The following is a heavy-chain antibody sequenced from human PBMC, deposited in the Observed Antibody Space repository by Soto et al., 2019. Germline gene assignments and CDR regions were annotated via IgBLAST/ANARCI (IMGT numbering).Heavy chain of an antibody. V-gene: IGHV6-1*01. CDR3: AKSRVGIFGVVYYYYGMDV. D-gene: IGHD3-3*01. CDR2: TYYRSKWYN. J-gene: IGHJ6*02. Sequence: SPTLSLTCAISGDSVSSNSAAWNWIRQSPSRGLEWLGRTYYRSKWYNDYAVSVKSRITINPDTSKNQFSLQLNSVTPEDTAVYYCAKSRVGIFGVVYYYYGMDVWCQGTTVTVSS. CDR1: GDSVSSNSAA.